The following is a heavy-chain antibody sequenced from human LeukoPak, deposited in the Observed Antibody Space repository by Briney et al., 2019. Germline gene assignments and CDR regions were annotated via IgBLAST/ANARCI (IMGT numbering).Heavy chain of an antibody. CDR3: AKGMLTVVPAADFDY. D-gene: IGHD2-2*01. CDR1: GFTFSSYA. V-gene: IGHV3-23*01. Sequence: PGGSLRLSCAASGFTFSSYAMSWVRQAPGKGLDLVSAISGSGGSTYYADSVKGRFTISRDNSKNTLYLQMNSLRAEDTAVYYCAKGMLTVVPAADFDYWGQGTLVTVSS. J-gene: IGHJ4*02. CDR2: ISGSGGST.